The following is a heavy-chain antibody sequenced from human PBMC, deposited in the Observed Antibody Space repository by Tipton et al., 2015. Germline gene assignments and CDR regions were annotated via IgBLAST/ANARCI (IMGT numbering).Heavy chain of an antibody. CDR3: TKFNCGGDCYSYRGWFDP. CDR1: GDSVSRGSS. J-gene: IGHJ5*02. V-gene: IGHV4-61*08. CDR2: LWKSGGT. D-gene: IGHD2-21*02. Sequence: TLSLTCTVSGDSVSRGSSWSWIRQPPGKALEWIGFLWKSGGTAYSSALKSRVTISLDTSKNQFSLNLNSVTAADTAVYYCTKFNCGGDCYSYRGWFDPWGQGTLVTVSS.